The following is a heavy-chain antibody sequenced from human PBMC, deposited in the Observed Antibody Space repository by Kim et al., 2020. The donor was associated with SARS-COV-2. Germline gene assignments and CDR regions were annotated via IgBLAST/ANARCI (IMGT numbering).Heavy chain of an antibody. CDR2: IYHSGST. CDR3: ARAESPGYSSGWYSSFVGY. D-gene: IGHD6-19*01. Sequence: SETLSLTCAVSGGSISSSNWWSWVRQPPGKGLEWIGEIYHSGSTNYNPSLKSRVTISVDKSKNQFSLKLSSVTAADTAVYYCARAESPGYSSGWYSSFVGYWGQGTLVTVSS. J-gene: IGHJ4*02. V-gene: IGHV4-4*02. CDR1: GGSISSSNW.